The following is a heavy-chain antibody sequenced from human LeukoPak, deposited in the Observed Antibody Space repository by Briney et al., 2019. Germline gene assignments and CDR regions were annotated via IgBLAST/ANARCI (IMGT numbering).Heavy chain of an antibody. D-gene: IGHD4-17*01. J-gene: IGHJ2*01. CDR2: LSGSGQNT. V-gene: IGHV3-23*01. CDR3: AKAPPGDYPYWYFDL. Sequence: GGSLSLSCAASGFTFSSYAMSWVRQAAGHVLEWVSALSGSGQNTHHADSVKGRFTVSRDNSKNTLYLQMSSLRAGDTAVYYCAKAPPGDYPYWYFDLWGRGTLVTGSS. CDR1: GFTFSSYA.